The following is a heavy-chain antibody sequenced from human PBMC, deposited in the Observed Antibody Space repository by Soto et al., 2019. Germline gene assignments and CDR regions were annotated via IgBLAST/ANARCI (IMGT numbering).Heavy chain of an antibody. V-gene: IGHV3-74*01. CDR1: GFTFNTHW. D-gene: IGHD1-26*01. J-gene: IGHJ4*02. Sequence: GGSLRLSCTASGFTFNTHWMHWVRQAPGKGLVWVSRIYFYGITTNYADSVKGRLTVSRDNAKNTVYLHVNTLRDEDTAGYYCARGGAMGVDYWGQGTLVTVSS. CDR2: IYFYGITT. CDR3: ARGGAMGVDY.